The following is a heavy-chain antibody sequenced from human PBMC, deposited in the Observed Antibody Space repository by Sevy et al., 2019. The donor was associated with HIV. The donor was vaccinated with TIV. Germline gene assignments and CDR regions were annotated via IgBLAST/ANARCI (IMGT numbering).Heavy chain of an antibody. CDR3: ARQSVTYDILTGWNYYGVDV. D-gene: IGHD3-9*01. V-gene: IGHV4-59*08. CDR2: IYYSGST. Sequence: SETLSLTCTVSGDSISSNYWKWIRQPPGKGLEWIGYIYYSGSTNYNPSLKSRVSISVDTSKNQFSLRLSPVTAADTAVYYCARQSVTYDILTGWNYYGVDVWGQGTTVTVSS. J-gene: IGHJ6*02. CDR1: GDSISSNY.